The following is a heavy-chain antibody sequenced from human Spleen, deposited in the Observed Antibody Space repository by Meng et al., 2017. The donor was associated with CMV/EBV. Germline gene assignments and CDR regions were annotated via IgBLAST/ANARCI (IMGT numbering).Heavy chain of an antibody. J-gene: IGHJ5*02. D-gene: IGHD3-3*01. CDR2: FFHSGDT. Sequence: SETLSLTCTVSDVSISNTTFFWGWIRQPPGKGLEWIGSFFHSGDTYSNPSLRSRVAISVDTSKNQFSLKLSSVTAADTAVYYCARRVAIFGVAYLGFDPWGQGTLVTVSS. V-gene: IGHV4-39*01. CDR3: ARRVAIFGVAYLGFDP. CDR1: DVSISNTTFF.